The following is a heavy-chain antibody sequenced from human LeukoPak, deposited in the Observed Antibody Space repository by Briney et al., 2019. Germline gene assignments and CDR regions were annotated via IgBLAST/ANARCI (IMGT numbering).Heavy chain of an antibody. CDR3: VKEPSRNNFDFDY. J-gene: IGHJ4*02. D-gene: IGHD1/OR15-1a*01. CDR1: GFISSCYA. Sequence: PRGALPLPCSAASGFISSCYAIWIRHQPPKGLVEYVSGNHSDGGNTNYADYVKASFTIYRDKSKVTLYLQMISLRPDDTAIYYCVKEPSRNNFDFDYWGQGTLVTVSS. CDR2: NHSDGGNT. V-gene: IGHV3-64D*06.